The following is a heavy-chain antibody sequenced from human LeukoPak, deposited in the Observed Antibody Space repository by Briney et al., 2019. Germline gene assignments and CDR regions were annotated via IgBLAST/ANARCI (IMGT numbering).Heavy chain of an antibody. CDR1: GYTFTSYG. V-gene: IGHV1-18*01. D-gene: IGHD6-19*01. Sequence: ASVKVSCTASGYTFTSYGISWVRQAPGQGLEWMGWISAYNGNTNYAQKLQGRVTMTTDTSTSTAYMELRSLRSDDTAVYYCAREGILSGWYGGNWFDPWGQGTLVTVSS. CDR2: ISAYNGNT. CDR3: AREGILSGWYGGNWFDP. J-gene: IGHJ5*02.